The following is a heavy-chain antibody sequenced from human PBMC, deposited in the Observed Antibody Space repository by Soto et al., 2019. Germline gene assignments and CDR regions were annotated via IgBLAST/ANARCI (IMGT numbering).Heavy chain of an antibody. D-gene: IGHD2-15*01. CDR3: ARIVVVAATDYYYYGMDV. CDR1: GDTFNSYA. J-gene: IGHJ6*02. CDR2: IIPIFGAA. V-gene: IGHV1-69*05. Sequence: SVKVSCKASGDTFNSYAVNWVRQAPGQGLEWMGGIIPIFGAANYAQKLQGRVTMTTDTSTSTAYMELRSLRSDDTAVYYCARIVVVAATDYYYYGMDVWGQGTTVTV.